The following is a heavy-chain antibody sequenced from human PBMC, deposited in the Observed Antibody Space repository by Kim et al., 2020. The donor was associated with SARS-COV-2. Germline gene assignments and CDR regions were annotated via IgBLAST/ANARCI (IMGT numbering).Heavy chain of an antibody. V-gene: IGHV4-31*03. CDR2: IYESGST. Sequence: SETLSLTCTVSGGSINSGGYYWSWIRQHPGKGLEWMGYIYESGSTYYNPSLKSRVTISVDTSKNQFSLKLSSVTAADTAVYYCARGSGNFDYWGQGTLVTVST. J-gene: IGHJ4*02. CDR3: ARGSGNFDY. D-gene: IGHD3-10*01. CDR1: GGSINSGGYY.